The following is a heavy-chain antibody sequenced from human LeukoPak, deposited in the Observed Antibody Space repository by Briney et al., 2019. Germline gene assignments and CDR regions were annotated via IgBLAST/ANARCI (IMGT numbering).Heavy chain of an antibody. D-gene: IGHD6-13*01. CDR2: IYTSGST. J-gene: IGHJ4*02. V-gene: IGHV4-61*02. CDR3: AGLEACGWGGPQLDHSDCAYFDY. CDR1: GGSISSGSYY. Sequence: PSETLSLTCTVSGGSISSGSYYWSWIRQPAGKGLEWIGRIYTSGSTNYNPSLKSRVTISVDTSKNQFSLKLSSVTAADTAVYYCAGLEACGWGGPQLDHSDCAYFDYWGQGTLVTVSS.